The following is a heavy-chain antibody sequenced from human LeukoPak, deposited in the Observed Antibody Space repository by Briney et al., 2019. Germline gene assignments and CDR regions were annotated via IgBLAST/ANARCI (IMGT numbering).Heavy chain of an antibody. CDR1: GFTFSSYA. Sequence: GGSLRLSCAASGFTFSSYAMHWVRQAPGKGLEWVAVISYDGSNKYYADSVKGRFTISRDNSKNTLYLQMNSLRAEDTAVYYCASSNGGDIVVVVSAHFDYWGQGTLVTVSS. D-gene: IGHD2-15*01. V-gene: IGHV3-30-3*01. CDR3: ASSNGGDIVVVVSAHFDY. J-gene: IGHJ4*02. CDR2: ISYDGSNK.